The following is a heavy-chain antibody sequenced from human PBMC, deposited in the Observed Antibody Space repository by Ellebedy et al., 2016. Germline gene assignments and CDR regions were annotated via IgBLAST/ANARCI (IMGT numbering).Heavy chain of an antibody. D-gene: IGHD2-2*01. V-gene: IGHV3-48*04. CDR2: ISSSSSAI. CDR3: ARASTLDI. J-gene: IGHJ3*02. CDR1: GFTFSSYW. Sequence: GGSLRLSCAASGFTFSSYWMSWVRQAPGKGLEWVSYISSSSSAIYYADSVKGRFTISRDNAKNSLYLQMNSLRAEDTAVYFCARASTLDIWGQGTMVTVSS.